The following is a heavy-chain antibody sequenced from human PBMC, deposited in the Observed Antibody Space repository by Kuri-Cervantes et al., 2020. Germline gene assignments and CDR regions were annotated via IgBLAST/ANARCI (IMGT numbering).Heavy chain of an antibody. CDR1: GGSFSAYY. D-gene: IGHD3-9*01. V-gene: IGHV4-34*01. CDR3: ARVAYYDILTGYYIGGSFDY. CDR2: SNHSGNT. Sequence: SETLSLTCAVYGGSFSAYYWSWIRQPPGKGLEWIGESNHSGNTNYNPSLKSRVTISVDTSKNQFSLKLSSVTAADTAVYYCARVAYYDILTGYYIGGSFDYWGQGTLVTVSS. J-gene: IGHJ4*02.